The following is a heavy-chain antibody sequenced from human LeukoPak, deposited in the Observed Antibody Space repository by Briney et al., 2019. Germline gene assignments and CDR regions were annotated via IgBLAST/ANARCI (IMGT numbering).Heavy chain of an antibody. V-gene: IGHV3-11*04. Sequence: GGSLRLSCEASGFIFSDYYMGWIRQAPGKGLEWVSYISGSRSTTYYADSVKGRFTISRENAKNSLYLQMDSLRAEDTALYYCARVYYNSLGYAFDVWGQGTMVSVTS. D-gene: IGHD3-22*01. CDR3: ARVYYNSLGYAFDV. J-gene: IGHJ3*01. CDR2: ISGSRSTT. CDR1: GFIFSDYY.